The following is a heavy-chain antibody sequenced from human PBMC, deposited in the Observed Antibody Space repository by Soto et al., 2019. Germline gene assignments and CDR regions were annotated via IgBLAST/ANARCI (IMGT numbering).Heavy chain of an antibody. V-gene: IGHV4-30-4*01. D-gene: IGHD3-3*01. CDR3: ARDFWSGGGGMDV. CDR2: IYYSGST. J-gene: IGHJ6*02. Sequence: SETLSLTCTVSGGSISSGDYYWSWIRQPPGKGLEWIGYIYYSGSTYYNPSLKSRVTISVDTSKNQFSLKLSSVTAADTAVYYCARDFWSGGGGMDVCGQGTTVTVSS. CDR1: GGSISSGDYY.